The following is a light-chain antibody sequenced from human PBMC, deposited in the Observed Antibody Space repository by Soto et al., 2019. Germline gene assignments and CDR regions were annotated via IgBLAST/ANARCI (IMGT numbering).Light chain of an antibody. CDR1: QSVSCSS. CDR2: SAS. CDR3: HQYGSSPWT. J-gene: IGKJ1*01. V-gene: IGKV3-20*01. Sequence: EIVLTQSPGTLSLYPGQRATLSCRASQSVSCSSLAWYQQKPGQAPRLLIYSASGRATGIPDRFSGSGSGTDFTLTISRLEPEDFAVYYCHQYGSSPWTFGQGTKVEIK.